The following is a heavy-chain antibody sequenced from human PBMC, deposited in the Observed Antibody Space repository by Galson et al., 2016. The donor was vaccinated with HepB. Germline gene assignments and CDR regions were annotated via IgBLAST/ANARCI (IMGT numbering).Heavy chain of an antibody. J-gene: IGHJ6*02. CDR3: ARDLDSRYYYSYHVMDV. Sequence: SLRLSCAASGFTFSTNSMNWVRQAPGKGLEWVSSISSGSAYNYYADSVNGRFTISRDNAKNSRYMQISSLRADDTAVYFCARDLDSRYYYSYHVMDVWGQGTTVTVSS. V-gene: IGHV3-21*01. D-gene: IGHD3-22*01. CDR1: GFTFSTNS. CDR2: ISSGSAYN.